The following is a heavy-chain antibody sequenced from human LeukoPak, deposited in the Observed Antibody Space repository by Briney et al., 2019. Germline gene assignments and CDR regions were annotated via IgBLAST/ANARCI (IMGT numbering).Heavy chain of an antibody. Sequence: GASVKVSCKASGYTFTGYYMHWVRQAPGQGLEWMGRINPNSGGTDYAQKFQGRVTMTRDTSISTAYMELSRLRSDDTAVYYRARDRGQWLDLLGVCDYWGQGTLVTVSS. V-gene: IGHV1-2*06. D-gene: IGHD6-19*01. CDR3: ARDRGQWLDLLGVCDY. J-gene: IGHJ4*02. CDR2: INPNSGGT. CDR1: GYTFTGYY.